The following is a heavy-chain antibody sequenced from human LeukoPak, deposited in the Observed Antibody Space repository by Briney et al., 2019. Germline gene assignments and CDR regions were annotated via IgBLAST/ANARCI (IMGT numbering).Heavy chain of an antibody. CDR2: IYYSGST. J-gene: IGHJ4*02. CDR1: GGSISSYY. V-gene: IGHV4-59*12. D-gene: IGHD6-13*01. Sequence: SETLSLTCTVSGGSISSYYWSWIRQPPGKGLEWIGYIYYSGSTYYNPSLKSRVTISVDTSKNQFSLKLSSVAAADTAVYYCAGVSAAAGDTGVDYWGQGTLVTVSS. CDR3: AGVSAAAGDTGVDY.